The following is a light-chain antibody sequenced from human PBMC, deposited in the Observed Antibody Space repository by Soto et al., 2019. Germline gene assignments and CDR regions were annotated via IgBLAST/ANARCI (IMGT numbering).Light chain of an antibody. CDR3: QQYYDWPIT. CDR1: QSVTSNY. CDR2: GAS. V-gene: IGKV3-20*01. J-gene: IGKJ5*01. Sequence: EIVLTQSPGTLSLSPGERATLSCRASQSVTSNYLAWYQQKPGQAPRLLIYGASNRATGIPDRFSGSGSETDFTLTISSLQSEDFAVYYCQQYYDWPITFGQGARLENK.